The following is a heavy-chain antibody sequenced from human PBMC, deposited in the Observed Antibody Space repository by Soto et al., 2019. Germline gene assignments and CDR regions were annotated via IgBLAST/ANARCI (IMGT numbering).Heavy chain of an antibody. J-gene: IGHJ4*02. D-gene: IGHD5-18*01. CDR3: ARETRGGYSYGAAGWVDY. CDR1: GFTFSSYA. V-gene: IGHV3-30-3*01. CDR2: ISYDGSNK. Sequence: QVQLVESGGGVVQPGRSLRLSCAASGFTFSSYAMHWVRQAPGKGLEWVAVISYDGSNKYHADSVKGRFTISRDNSKNTLYLQMNSLRAEDTAVYYCARETRGGYSYGAAGWVDYWGQGTLVTVSS.